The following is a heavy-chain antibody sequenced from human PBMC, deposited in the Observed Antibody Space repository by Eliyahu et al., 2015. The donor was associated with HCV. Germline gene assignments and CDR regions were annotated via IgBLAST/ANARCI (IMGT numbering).Heavy chain of an antibody. CDR1: GFTFXXXP. CDR2: ISXDGLDA. Sequence: EVHLVESGGVVVQPGGSLRLSCVXSGFTFXXXPMHWVRQAPGKGLEWVALISXDGLDAYHADSVKGRFTISRDNSKKSLYLQMSSLRSEDTALYYCAKDLNFGFGTTPYGIDAWGQGTTVTVSS. J-gene: IGHJ6*02. V-gene: IGHV3-43*01. D-gene: IGHD1/OR15-1a*01. CDR3: AKDLNFGFGTTPYGIDA.